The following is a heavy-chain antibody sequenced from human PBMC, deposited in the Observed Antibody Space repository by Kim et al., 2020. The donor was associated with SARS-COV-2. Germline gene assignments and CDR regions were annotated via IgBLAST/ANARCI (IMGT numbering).Heavy chain of an antibody. V-gene: IGHV3-53*01. CDR1: GFTVSSNY. D-gene: IGHD4-17*01. J-gene: IGHJ2*01. CDR2: IYSGGST. CDR3: ARSRGDYVDYHFDL. Sequence: GGSLRLSCAASGFTVSSNYMSWVRQAPGKGLEWVSVIYSGGSTYYADSVKGRFTISRDNSKNTLYLQMNSLRAEDTAVYYCARSRGDYVDYHFDLWGRGTLVTVSS.